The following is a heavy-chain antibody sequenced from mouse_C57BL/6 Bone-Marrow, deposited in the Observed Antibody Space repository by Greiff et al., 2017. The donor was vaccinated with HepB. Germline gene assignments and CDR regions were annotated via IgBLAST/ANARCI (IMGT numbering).Heavy chain of an antibody. D-gene: IGHD1-1*01. CDR2: IWGAGSN. V-gene: IGHV2-3*01. Sequence: QVQLQQSGPRLVAPSQSLSITCTVSGFTLNSDGVSWVRQPPGKGLEWLGVIWGAGSNNYHSAFISRLSISKDNSKSQVVFKLNSLQTDDTATYYSANVTGYYGSSVTFDYWGQGTNRTVST. J-gene: IGHJ2*01. CDR1: GFTLNSDG. CDR3: ANVTGYYGSSVTFDY.